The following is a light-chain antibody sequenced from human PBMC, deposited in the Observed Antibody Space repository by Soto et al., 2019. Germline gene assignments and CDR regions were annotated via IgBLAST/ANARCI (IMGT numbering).Light chain of an antibody. J-gene: IGLJ3*02. Sequence: QSVLTQPPSASGTPGQRVTISCSGRSSNIGSNYVYWYQQLPGTAPRLLIHNNDQRPSGVPDRFSGSKSVTSASLAISGLQSEDEADYYCAAWDDTLDGRLFGGGTKLTVL. CDR1: SSNIGSNY. CDR2: NND. V-gene: IGLV1-44*01. CDR3: AAWDDTLDGRL.